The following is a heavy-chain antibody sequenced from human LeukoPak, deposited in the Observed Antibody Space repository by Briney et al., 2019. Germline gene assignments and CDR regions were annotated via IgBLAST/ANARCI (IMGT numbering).Heavy chain of an antibody. Sequence: SGGSLRLSCAASGFTFSSYAMSWVRQAPGEGLEWVSAISASGGSTYYADSVRGRFTISRDTSKNTLYLHMNRLRAEDTPVYYCAKAGPRADSFTGQGAYMDVWGKGNTVTVSS. CDR2: ISASGGST. D-gene: IGHD3-9*01. V-gene: IGHV3-23*01. J-gene: IGHJ6*03. CDR3: AKAGPRADSFTGQGAYMDV. CDR1: GFTFSSYA.